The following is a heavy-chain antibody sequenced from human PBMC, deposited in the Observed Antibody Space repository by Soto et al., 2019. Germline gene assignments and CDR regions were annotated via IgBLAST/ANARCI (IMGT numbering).Heavy chain of an antibody. J-gene: IGHJ5*02. CDR1: GGTFGSYS. V-gene: IGHV1-69*13. D-gene: IGHD6-13*01. Sequence: SVKVSCKASGGTFGSYSISWVRQAPGQGLEWMGGIIPIFGTANYAQKFQGRVTITADASTSTAYMELRSLRSDDTAVYYCARASLIAAAVAFDPWGQGTLVTVSS. CDR3: ARASLIAAAVAFDP. CDR2: IIPIFGTA.